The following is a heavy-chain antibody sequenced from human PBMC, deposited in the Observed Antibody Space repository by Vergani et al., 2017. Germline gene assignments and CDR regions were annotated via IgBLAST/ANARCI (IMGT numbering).Heavy chain of an antibody. J-gene: IGHJ4*01. Sequence: QVQLVESAGGVVQPGGSLRLSCAASGFTFSNFGMHWIRQAPGKGLEWLAYIGKDGINTRYRDAVKGRFTVSRDNSKDILYLQMDRLTTDDTAVYFCARDGTDIFVSSSDYSHVLYYWGQGILVTVSS. D-gene: IGHD3-22*01. V-gene: IGHV3-30*02. CDR2: IGKDGINT. CDR3: ARDGTDIFVSSSDYSHVLYY. CDR1: GFTFSNFG.